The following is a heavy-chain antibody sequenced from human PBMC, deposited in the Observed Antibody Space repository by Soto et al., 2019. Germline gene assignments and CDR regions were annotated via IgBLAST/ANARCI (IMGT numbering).Heavy chain of an antibody. CDR2: INHSGST. CDR3: ARGHTIFGVVTRVWFDP. V-gene: IGHV4-34*01. Sequence: PSETLSLTCAVYGGSFSGYYWSWIRQPPGKGLEWIGEINHSGSTNYNPSLKSRVTISVDTSKNQFSLKLSSVTAADTAVYYCARGHTIFGVVTRVWFDPWGQGTLVTVSS. D-gene: IGHD3-3*01. CDR1: GGSFSGYY. J-gene: IGHJ5*02.